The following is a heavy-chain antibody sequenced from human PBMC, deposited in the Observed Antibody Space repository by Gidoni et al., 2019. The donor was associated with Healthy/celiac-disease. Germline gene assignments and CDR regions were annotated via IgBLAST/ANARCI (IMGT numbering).Heavy chain of an antibody. J-gene: IGHJ4*02. Sequence: EVQLVESGGGLIQPGGSLRLSCAASGFTVSSTYMSWVRQAPGKGLEWVSVIYSGGSTYYADSVKGRFTISRDNSKNTLYLQMNSLRAEDTAVYYCARLTDYDFWSGSGYFDYWGQGTLVTVSS. CDR3: ARLTDYDFWSGSGYFDY. V-gene: IGHV3-53*01. CDR1: GFTVSSTY. CDR2: IYSGGST. D-gene: IGHD3-3*01.